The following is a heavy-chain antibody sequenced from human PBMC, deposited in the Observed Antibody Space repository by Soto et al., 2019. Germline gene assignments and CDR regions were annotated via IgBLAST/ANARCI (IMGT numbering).Heavy chain of an antibody. CDR3: ARDLVAGTSCRYYFDY. CDR1: GFTFSSYG. D-gene: IGHD6-19*01. J-gene: IGHJ4*02. CDR2: IWYDGSNK. V-gene: IGHV3-33*01. Sequence: QVQLVESGGGVVQPGRSLRLSCAASGFTFSSYGMHWVRQAPGKGLEWVAVIWYDGSNKYYADSVKGRFTISRDNSKNTLYLQMNSLRAEDTAVYYCARDLVAGTSCRYYFDYWGQGTLVTVSS.